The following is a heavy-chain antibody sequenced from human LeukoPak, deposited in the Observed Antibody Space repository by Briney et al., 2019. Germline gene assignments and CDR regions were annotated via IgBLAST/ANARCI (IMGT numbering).Heavy chain of an antibody. CDR3: ATAPRGASDYIGV. V-gene: IGHV3-48*01. Sequence: GGSLRLSCAASAFSLSTYSMNWVRQSPGKGLEWLSHISVSGTIHYADSVKGRFNISRDNGRNSVSLQMNRLRVGDTGVYFCATAPRGASDYIGVWGRGTTVSVSS. CDR1: AFSLSTYS. CDR2: ISVSGTI. D-gene: IGHD1-26*01. J-gene: IGHJ6*03.